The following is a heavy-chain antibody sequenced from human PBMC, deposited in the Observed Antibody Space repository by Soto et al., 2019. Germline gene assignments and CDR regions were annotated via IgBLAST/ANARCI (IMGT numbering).Heavy chain of an antibody. Sequence: SETLSLTCTVSGGSISSYYWSWIRQPPGKGLEWIGYIYYSGSTNYNPSLKSRVTISVDTSMNQFSLKLSSVTAADTAVYYCARLLFGAANWFDPWGQGTLVTVSS. CDR3: ARLLFGAANWFDP. V-gene: IGHV4-59*01. J-gene: IGHJ5*02. CDR2: IYYSGST. D-gene: IGHD3-10*01. CDR1: GGSISSYY.